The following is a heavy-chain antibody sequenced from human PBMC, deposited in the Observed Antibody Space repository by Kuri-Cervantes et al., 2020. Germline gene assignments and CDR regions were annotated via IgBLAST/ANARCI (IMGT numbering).Heavy chain of an antibody. J-gene: IGHJ3*02. CDR2: IYPGDSDT. CDR1: GYSFTSYW. D-gene: IGHD3-22*01. V-gene: IGHV5-51*01. CDR3: ARQEGPYYYDSSGYLRAFDI. Sequence: GESLKISCKGSGYSFTSYWIGWVRQMPGKGLEWMGIIYPGDSDTRYSPSFQGQVTISADKSISTAYLQWSSLKASDTAMYYCARQEGPYYYDSSGYLRAFDIWGRGTMVTVSS.